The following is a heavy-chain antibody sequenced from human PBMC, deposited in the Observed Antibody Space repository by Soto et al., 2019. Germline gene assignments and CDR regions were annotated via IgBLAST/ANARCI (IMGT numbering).Heavy chain of an antibody. Sequence: QVQLVESGGGVGQPGRSLRLSCAASGFTFSSYGMHWVRQAPGKGLEWVAVIWYDGSNKYYADSVKGRFTISRDNSKNTLYLQMNSLRAEDTAVYYCARDVSIGPAAPFPAYYGMDVWGQGTTVTVSS. J-gene: IGHJ6*02. D-gene: IGHD6-13*01. CDR3: ARDVSIGPAAPFPAYYGMDV. V-gene: IGHV3-33*01. CDR1: GFTFSSYG. CDR2: IWYDGSNK.